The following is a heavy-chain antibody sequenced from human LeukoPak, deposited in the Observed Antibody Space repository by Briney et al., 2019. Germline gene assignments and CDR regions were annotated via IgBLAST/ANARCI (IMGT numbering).Heavy chain of an antibody. Sequence: GGSLRLSCAASGFTVSSIYMSWVRQTPGKGLVWVSRINSDGINTSYADSVKGRFTISRDNAKNTLNLQMNSLRAEDTAVYYCAELGITMIGGVWGKGTTVTISS. CDR2: INSDGINT. V-gene: IGHV3-74*01. D-gene: IGHD3-10*02. CDR1: GFTVSSIY. CDR3: AELGITMIGGV. J-gene: IGHJ6*04.